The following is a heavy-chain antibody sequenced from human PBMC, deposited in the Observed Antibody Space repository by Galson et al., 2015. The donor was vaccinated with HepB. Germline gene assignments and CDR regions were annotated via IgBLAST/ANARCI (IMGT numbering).Heavy chain of an antibody. D-gene: IGHD4-17*01. V-gene: IGHV3-23*01. CDR2: IGGSGAYT. Sequence: SLRLSCANSGFTFSTYAMTWVRQAPGRGLEWVSSIGGSGAYTYYADSVKGRFTISRDNSKNTLYLQMNSLRGEDTAIYYCSRDPNGDHIGALDFWGQGMMVTVSS. CDR3: SRDPNGDHIGALDF. J-gene: IGHJ3*01. CDR1: GFTFSTYA.